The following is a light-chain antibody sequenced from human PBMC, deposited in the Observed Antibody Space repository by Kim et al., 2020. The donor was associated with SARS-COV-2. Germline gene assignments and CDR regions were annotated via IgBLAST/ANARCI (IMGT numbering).Light chain of an antibody. CDR2: DVT. CDR1: YNDIGSYSY. Sequence: PGQSVTISCTGTYNDIGSYSYVSWYQHHPGKAPKLLIYDVTRRSSGVPNRFSASKSDNTASLTISGLQPADEAEYYCCSYAGRSVIFGGGTQLTVL. CDR3: CSYAGRSVI. V-gene: IGLV2-11*01. J-gene: IGLJ2*01.